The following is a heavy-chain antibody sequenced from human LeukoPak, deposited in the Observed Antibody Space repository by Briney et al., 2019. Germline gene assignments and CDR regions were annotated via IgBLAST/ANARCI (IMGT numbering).Heavy chain of an antibody. D-gene: IGHD3-22*01. CDR1: GFTFSSYS. J-gene: IGHJ4*02. V-gene: IGHV3-48*01. CDR3: ARVRITMS. CDR2: ISSSSTI. Sequence: PGESLRLSCAASGFTFSSYSMNWVRQAPGKGLEWVSYISSSSTIYYADSVKGRFTISRDNAKNSLYLQMNSLRAEDTAVYYCARVRITMSWGQGTLVTVSS.